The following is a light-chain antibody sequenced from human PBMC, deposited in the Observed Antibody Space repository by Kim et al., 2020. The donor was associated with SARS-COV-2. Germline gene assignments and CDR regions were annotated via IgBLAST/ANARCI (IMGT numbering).Light chain of an antibody. CDR3: QSFDRSLSGYL. CDR2: GNS. CDR1: STTIGAGYD. J-gene: IGLJ1*01. Sequence: RGTNASTAGSTTIGAGYDVHWYHHLPGAAPKLLIYGNSNRPSGVPDRFSGSKYGTSAALPITGRQAEDEADYYCQSFDRSLSGYLFGTGTKVTVL. V-gene: IGLV1-40*01.